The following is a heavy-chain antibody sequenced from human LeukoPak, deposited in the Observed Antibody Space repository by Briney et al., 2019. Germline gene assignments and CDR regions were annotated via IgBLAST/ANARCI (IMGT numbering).Heavy chain of an antibody. CDR1: GYTFTSYG. CDR3: ARDRYYDILTGYYHAD. V-gene: IGHV1-18*01. CDR2: ISAYNGNT. D-gene: IGHD3-9*01. J-gene: IGHJ4*02. Sequence: ASVKVSCKASGYTFTSYGISWVRQAPGQGLEWMGWISAYNGNTNYAQKLQGRVTMTTDTSTSTAYMELRSLRSDDTAVYYCARDRYYDILTGYYHADWGQGTLVTVSS.